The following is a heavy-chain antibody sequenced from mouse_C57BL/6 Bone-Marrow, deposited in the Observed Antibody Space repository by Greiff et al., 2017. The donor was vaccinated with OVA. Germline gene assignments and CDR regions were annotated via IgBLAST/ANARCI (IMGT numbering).Heavy chain of an antibody. Sequence: VQLQQSGAELVRPGASVTLSCKASGYTFTDYEMHWVKQTPVPGLEWIGAIDPETGGTAYNQKFKGKAILTADKSSSTAYMELRSLTSEDSAVYYCTRGDYYGLYWYFDVWGTGTTVTVSS. V-gene: IGHV1-15*01. D-gene: IGHD1-1*01. CDR2: IDPETGGT. CDR3: TRGDYYGLYWYFDV. CDR1: GYTFTDYE. J-gene: IGHJ1*03.